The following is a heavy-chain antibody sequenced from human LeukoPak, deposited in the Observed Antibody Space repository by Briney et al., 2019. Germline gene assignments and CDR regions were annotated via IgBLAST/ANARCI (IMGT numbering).Heavy chain of an antibody. CDR1: GYTFTSYG. J-gene: IGHJ4*02. CDR2: ISAYNGNT. CDR3: ARDKVGATTGGRPYYFDY. V-gene: IGHV1-18*01. D-gene: IGHD1-26*01. Sequence: GASVKVSCKASGYTFTSYGISWVRQAPGQGLEWMGWISAYNGNTNYAQKLQGRVTMTTDTSTSTAYMELRSLRSDDTAVYYCARDKVGATTGGRPYYFDYWGQGTLVTVSS.